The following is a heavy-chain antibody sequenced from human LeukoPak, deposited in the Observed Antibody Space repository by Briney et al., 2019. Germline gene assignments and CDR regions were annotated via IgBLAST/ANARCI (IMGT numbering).Heavy chain of an antibody. J-gene: IGHJ4*02. CDR3: ARGHIESGGYYYFDY. D-gene: IGHD3-22*01. Sequence: PGGSLRLSCAASGFTFSSYAMSWVRQAPGKGLEWVSSISGSGGSPNYADSVKGRFTISRDNSRNTVSLQMNSLRAEDTAIYYCARGHIESGGYYYFDYWGQGTLVTVSS. V-gene: IGHV3-23*01. CDR2: ISGSGGSP. CDR1: GFTFSSYA.